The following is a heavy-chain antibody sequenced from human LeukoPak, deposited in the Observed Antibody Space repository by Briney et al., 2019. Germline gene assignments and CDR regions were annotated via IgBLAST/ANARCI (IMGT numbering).Heavy chain of an antibody. J-gene: IGHJ3*02. CDR3: ARLTMVRGVILDAFDI. Sequence: GASVKVSCKASGYTFTSYGISWVRQAPGQGLEWMGWISAYNGNTNYAQKLQGRVTMTTDTSTSTAYMELRSLRSDDTAVYYCARLTMVRGVILDAFDIWGQGTMVTVSS. V-gene: IGHV1-18*01. D-gene: IGHD3-10*01. CDR2: ISAYNGNT. CDR1: GYTFTSYG.